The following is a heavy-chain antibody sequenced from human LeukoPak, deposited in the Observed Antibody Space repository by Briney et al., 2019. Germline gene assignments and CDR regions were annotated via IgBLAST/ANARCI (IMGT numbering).Heavy chain of an antibody. CDR1: GYRFITYW. J-gene: IGHJ3*02. CDR2: IYPGDSET. D-gene: IGHD3-10*01. CDR3: ARSGFAGGSFDI. Sequence: GESLKISCKGSGYRFITYWIGWVRQMPGKGLEWMGIIYPGDSETRYSPSFQGQVSISVDKSISAAFLQWSSLKASDTAMYYCARSGFAGGSFDIWGQGTMVTASS. V-gene: IGHV5-51*01.